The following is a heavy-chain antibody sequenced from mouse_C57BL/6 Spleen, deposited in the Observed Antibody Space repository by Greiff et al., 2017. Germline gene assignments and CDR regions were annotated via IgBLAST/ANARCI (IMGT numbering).Heavy chain of an antibody. V-gene: IGHV1-82*01. CDR3: ARLLRYYFDY. J-gene: IGHJ2*01. CDR2: IYPGDGDT. D-gene: IGHD1-1*01. Sequence: QVQLQQSGPELVKPGASVKISCKASGYAFSSSWMNWVKQRPGKGLEWIGRIYPGDGDTNYNGKFKGKATLTADKSSSTAYMQLSSLTSEDSAVYFCARLLRYYFDYWGQGTNLTVSS. CDR1: GYAFSSSW.